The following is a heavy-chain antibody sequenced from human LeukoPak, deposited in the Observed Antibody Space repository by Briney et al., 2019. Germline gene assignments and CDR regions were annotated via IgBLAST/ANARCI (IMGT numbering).Heavy chain of an antibody. CDR3: ARRAGAYSHPYDY. D-gene: IGHD4/OR15-4a*01. Sequence: PGGSLRLSCATSGFTFSRDEMNWVRQAPGKGLEWVSYISGSGSKIYYADSVKGRFTISRDNSKNTLYLQMNSLRAEDTAVYYCARRAGAYSHPYDYWGQGTLVTVSS. V-gene: IGHV3-48*03. CDR1: GFTFSRDE. J-gene: IGHJ4*02. CDR2: ISGSGSKI.